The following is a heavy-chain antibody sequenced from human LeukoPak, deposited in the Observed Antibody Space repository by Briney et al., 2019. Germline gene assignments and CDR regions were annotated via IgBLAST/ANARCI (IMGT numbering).Heavy chain of an antibody. J-gene: IGHJ6*03. D-gene: IGHD3-16*02. CDR1: GGSISSGSYY. Sequence: SQTLSLTCTVSGGSISSGSYYWSWIRQPPGKGLEWIGEINHSGSTNYNPSLKSRVTISVDTSKNQFSLKLSSVTAADTAVYYCARGPYYYDYVWGSYRFPTGYYYYMDVWGKGTTVTVSS. CDR2: INHSGST. V-gene: IGHV4-39*07. CDR3: ARGPYYYDYVWGSYRFPTGYYYYMDV.